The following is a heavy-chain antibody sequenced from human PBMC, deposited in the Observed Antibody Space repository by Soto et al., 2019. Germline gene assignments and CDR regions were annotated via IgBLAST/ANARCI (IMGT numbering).Heavy chain of an antibody. CDR1: GGSISTSDW. CDR3: ARTAREWKQPNLYYYYYGMDV. J-gene: IGHJ6*02. V-gene: IGHV4-4*02. Sequence: SETLSLTCAVSGGSISTSDWWSWVRQPPGKGLEWIGEVYHSGSTNYNLSLNNRVTISVDKSKNQFSLKVSSVTAADTAVYYCARTAREWKQPNLYYYYYGMDVWGQGTTVTVSS. CDR2: VYHSGST. D-gene: IGHD3-3*01.